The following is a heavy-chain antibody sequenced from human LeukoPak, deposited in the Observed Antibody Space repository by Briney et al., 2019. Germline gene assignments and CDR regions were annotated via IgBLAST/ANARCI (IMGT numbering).Heavy chain of an antibody. J-gene: IGHJ4*02. CDR3: ARDVGEMATIHY. Sequence: GGSLRLSCAASGFTFSSYAMHWVRQAPGKGLEWVAVISYDGSNKYYADSVKGRFTISRDNSKNTLYLQMNSLRAEDTAVYYCARDVGEMATIHYWGQGTLVTVSS. V-gene: IGHV3-30-3*01. CDR2: ISYDGSNK. D-gene: IGHD5-24*01. CDR1: GFTFSSYA.